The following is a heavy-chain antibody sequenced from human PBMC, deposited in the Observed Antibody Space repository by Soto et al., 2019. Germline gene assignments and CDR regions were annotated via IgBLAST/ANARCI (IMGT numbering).Heavy chain of an antibody. Sequence: PGGSLRLSCAASGFPFINFAMSWVRQSPGKGLEWVSAISGTGSRTWYADSARGRFTVSRDNSKNTLYLQMNSLRDEDTAVYYCAKFGASGSYFQFDYWGLGTLVTVSS. D-gene: IGHD3-10*01. V-gene: IGHV3-23*01. CDR3: AKFGASGSYFQFDY. J-gene: IGHJ4*02. CDR1: GFPFINFA. CDR2: ISGTGSRT.